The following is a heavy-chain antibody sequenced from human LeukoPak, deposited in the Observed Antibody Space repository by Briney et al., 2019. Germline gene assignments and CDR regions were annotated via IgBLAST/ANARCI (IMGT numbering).Heavy chain of an antibody. CDR1: GFAFSSYA. V-gene: IGHV3-30-3*01. CDR2: ISHDGSDQ. D-gene: IGHD2-15*01. CDR3: AREGPQRSGYFDY. Sequence: GGSLRLSCAASGFAFSSYALHWVRQAPGKGLEWVAVISHDGSDQYYADSVKGRFTITRDNSKNTLYLQMNSLRPEDTAAYYCAREGPQRSGYFDYWGQGTLVPVSS. J-gene: IGHJ4*02.